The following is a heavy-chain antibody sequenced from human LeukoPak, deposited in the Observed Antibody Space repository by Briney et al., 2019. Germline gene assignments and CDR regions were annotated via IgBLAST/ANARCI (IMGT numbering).Heavy chain of an antibody. Sequence: PGRSLRLSCAASGFTFSSYGMHWVRQAPGKGLVWVSRVKGDGTFTNYADSVYGRFTISRDNAKNTLYLHMHSLRAEDTAVYYCVRDGDDFNFDYWGQGNLVTVSS. J-gene: IGHJ4*02. V-gene: IGHV3-74*01. CDR2: VKGDGTFT. CDR1: GFTFSSYG. CDR3: VRDGDDFNFDY. D-gene: IGHD5-24*01.